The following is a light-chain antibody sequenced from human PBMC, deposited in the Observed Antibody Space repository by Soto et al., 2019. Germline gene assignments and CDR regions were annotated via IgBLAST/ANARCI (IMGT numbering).Light chain of an antibody. Sequence: QSALTQPRSVSGSPGQSVTISCTGTGSDVGGYNYVSWYQHDPGKAPKLMISDVSKRPSGVPDRFSGSKSGNTASLTISGLQAEDEADYYCCSYAGSYSRVFGGGTKLTVL. CDR2: DVS. V-gene: IGLV2-11*01. CDR1: GSDVGGYNY. CDR3: CSYAGSYSRV. J-gene: IGLJ3*02.